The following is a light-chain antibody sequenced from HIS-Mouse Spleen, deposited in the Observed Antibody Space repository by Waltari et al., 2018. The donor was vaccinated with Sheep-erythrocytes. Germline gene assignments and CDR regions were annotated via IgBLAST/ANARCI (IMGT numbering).Light chain of an antibody. J-gene: IGLJ2*01. Sequence: SYELTQPPSVSVSPGQTASITCSGDKLGDKYACWYQQKPGQSPVLVIYQDSKRPSGIPGRFSGSNSGNTATLTISGTQAMDEADYYCQAWDSGNVVFGGGTKLTVL. CDR2: QDS. CDR3: QAWDSGNVV. V-gene: IGLV3-1*01. CDR1: KLGDKY.